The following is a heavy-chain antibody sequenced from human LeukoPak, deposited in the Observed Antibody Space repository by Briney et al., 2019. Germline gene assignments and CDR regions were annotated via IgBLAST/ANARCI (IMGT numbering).Heavy chain of an antibody. V-gene: IGHV3-21*01. J-gene: IGHJ4*02. Sequence: GGSLRLSCAASGFTFSSYSMNWVRQAPGKGLEWVSSISSSSSYIYYADSVKGRFTISRDNAKNSLYLQMNSLRAEDTAVYHCLGTYYYDSSGYYYVDYWGQGTLVTVSS. D-gene: IGHD3-22*01. CDR3: LGTYYYDSSGYYYVDY. CDR2: ISSSSSYI. CDR1: GFTFSSYS.